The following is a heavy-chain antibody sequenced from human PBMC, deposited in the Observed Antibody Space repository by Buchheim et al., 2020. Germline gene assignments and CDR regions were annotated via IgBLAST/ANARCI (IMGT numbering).Heavy chain of an antibody. J-gene: IGHJ4*02. CDR3: ARERWLLTSIFDY. V-gene: IGHV3-30-3*01. Sequence: QVQLVESGGGVVQPGRSLRLSCAASGFTFSSYAMHWVRQAPGKGLEWVAVISYDGSNKYYADSVKGRFTISRDNSKKTLYLQMNSLRAEDTAVYYCARERWLLTSIFDYWGQGTL. D-gene: IGHD2-15*01. CDR1: GFTFSSYA. CDR2: ISYDGSNK.